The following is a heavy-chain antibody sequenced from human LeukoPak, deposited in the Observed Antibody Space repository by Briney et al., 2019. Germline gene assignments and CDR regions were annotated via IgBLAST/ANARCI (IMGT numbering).Heavy chain of an antibody. CDR3: ARTRSSYYGAGSSPLGWMDV. D-gene: IGHD3-10*01. V-gene: IGHV4-28*01. J-gene: IGHJ6*04. Sequence: TETLSLTCAVSGYFISSSNWWGWIRQPPGKGLEWIGYIYYSGSNYYNPSIKSRVTMSEYTSKNQISLKLCSVTAVDTAVYYCARTRSSYYGAGSSPLGWMDVWGKGTTVTVSS. CDR2: IYYSGSN. CDR1: GYFISSSNW.